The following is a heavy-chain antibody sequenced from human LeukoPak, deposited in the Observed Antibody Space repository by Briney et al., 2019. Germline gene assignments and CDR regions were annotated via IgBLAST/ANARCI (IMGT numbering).Heavy chain of an antibody. CDR2: IYQTGGT. J-gene: IGHJ6*02. D-gene: IGHD4-11*01. CDR1: GGCISSSNW. CDR3: ARVPFDTNSYYYYFGMDV. V-gene: IGHV4-4*02. Sequence: SETLSLTCAVSGGCISSSNWWSWVRQPPGKGLEWIGEIYQTGGTNYIPSLKSRVTILVDTSKNQFSLKLSSVTAADTAVYYCARVPFDTNSYYYYFGMDVWGPGTTVIVSS.